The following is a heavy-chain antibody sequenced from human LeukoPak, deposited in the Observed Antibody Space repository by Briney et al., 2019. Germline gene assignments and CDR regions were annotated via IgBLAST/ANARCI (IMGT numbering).Heavy chain of an antibody. CDR2: IYPGDSDT. V-gene: IGHV5-51*01. Sequence: GESLKISCKGSGYSFTSYWIGWVRQMPGKGLEWMGIIYPGDSDTRYSPSFQGQVTISADKSISTAYLQWSSLKASDTAMYYCARQGEYCSSTSCLTYFDYWGQGTLVTVSS. J-gene: IGHJ4*02. D-gene: IGHD2-2*01. CDR1: GYSFTSYW. CDR3: ARQGEYCSSTSCLTYFDY.